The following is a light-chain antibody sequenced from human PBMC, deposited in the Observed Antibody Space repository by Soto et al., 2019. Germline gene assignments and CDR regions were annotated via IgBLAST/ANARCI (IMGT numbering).Light chain of an antibody. J-gene: IGKJ1*01. V-gene: IGKV3-20*01. CDR3: QQYNNWPRT. CDR1: QSVFSSY. CDR2: GAS. Sequence: EIVLTQSPGTLSLSPGERATLSCRASQSVFSSYLAWYQKKPGQAPRLLIYGASSRATGIPDRFSGSGSGTEFTLTISSLQSEDFAVYYCQQYNNWPRTFGQGTKVDIK.